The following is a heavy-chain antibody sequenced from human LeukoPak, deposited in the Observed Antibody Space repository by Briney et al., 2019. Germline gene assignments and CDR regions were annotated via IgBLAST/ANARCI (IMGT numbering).Heavy chain of an antibody. J-gene: IGHJ4*02. V-gene: IGHV1-2*02. CDR3: ARLEGIAVAGTDY. CDR1: GYTFTGYY. Sequence: GASVKVSCKASGYTFTGYYMHWVRQAPGQGLEWMGWINPNSGGTNYAQKFQGGVTMTRDTSISTAYMELSRLRSDDTAVYYCARLEGIAVAGTDYWGQGTRVTVSS. CDR2: INPNSGGT. D-gene: IGHD6-19*01.